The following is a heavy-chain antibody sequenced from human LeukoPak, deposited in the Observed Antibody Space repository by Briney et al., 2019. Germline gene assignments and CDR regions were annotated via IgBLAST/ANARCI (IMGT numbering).Heavy chain of an antibody. Sequence: SETLSLTCTVSGGSISSYYWSWIRQPPGKGLEWIGYISYSGSTNYNPSLKSRVTISVDTSKNQFSLKLSSVTAADTAVYYCTRIDVYGARGADYGGQGTLVIVSS. J-gene: IGHJ4*02. CDR2: ISYSGST. D-gene: IGHD4-17*01. V-gene: IGHV4-59*01. CDR3: TRIDVYGARGADY. CDR1: GGSISSYY.